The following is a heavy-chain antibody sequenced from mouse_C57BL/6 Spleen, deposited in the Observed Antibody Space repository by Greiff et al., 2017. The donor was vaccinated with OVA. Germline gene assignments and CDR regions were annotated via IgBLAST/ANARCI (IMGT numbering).Heavy chain of an antibody. J-gene: IGHJ4*01. D-gene: IGHD1-1*01. CDR3: TRRVTTVVAPYYYAMDY. CDR2: IDPENGDT. V-gene: IGHV14-4*01. CDR1: GFNIKDDY. Sequence: EVQLQQSGAELVRPGASVQLSCTASGFNIKDDYMHWVKQRPEQGLEWIGWIDPENGDTAYASQFQGKATITADTSSNTAYLQLSSLTSEDTAVYYCTRRVTTVVAPYYYAMDYWGQGTSVTVSS.